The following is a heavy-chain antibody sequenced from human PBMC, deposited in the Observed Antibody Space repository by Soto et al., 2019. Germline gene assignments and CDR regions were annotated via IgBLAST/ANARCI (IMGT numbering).Heavy chain of an antibody. CDR2: ISYDGSNK. D-gene: IGHD6-19*01. Sequence: VPLVESGGGVVQPGRSLRLSCAASGFTFSSYAMHWVRQAPGKGLEWVAVISYDGSNKYYADSVKGRFTISRDNSKNTLYLQMNSLRAEDTAVYYCAREEQWPFYFDYWGQGTLVTVSS. CDR3: AREEQWPFYFDY. J-gene: IGHJ4*02. CDR1: GFTFSSYA. V-gene: IGHV3-30-3*01.